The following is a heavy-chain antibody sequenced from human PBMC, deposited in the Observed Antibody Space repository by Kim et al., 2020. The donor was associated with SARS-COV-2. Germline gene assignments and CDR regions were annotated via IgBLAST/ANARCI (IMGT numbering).Heavy chain of an antibody. Sequence: GGSLRLSCAASGFTFSNYAMHWVRQAPGKGLEWVAVISYGESNKDYADSVKGRFTISRDNSKNTLFLQVNSLRAEDTAVYYCAKDPHILSTVTRGFQYWGQGTLVTVSS. V-gene: IGHV3-30*18. CDR2: ISYGESNK. D-gene: IGHD4-17*01. CDR1: GFTFSNYA. J-gene: IGHJ4*02. CDR3: AKDPHILSTVTRGFQY.